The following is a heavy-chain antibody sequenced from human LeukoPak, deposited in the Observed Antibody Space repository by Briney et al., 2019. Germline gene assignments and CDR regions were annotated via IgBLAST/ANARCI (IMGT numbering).Heavy chain of an antibody. CDR1: GGSISLYY. CDR2: FYDTRSP. J-gene: IGHJ4*02. V-gene: IGHV4-59*01. CDR3: ARGRGSLTY. D-gene: IGHD3-10*01. Sequence: SETLSLTCTVSGGSISLYYWSWIRRPPGKGLEWIGYFYDTRSPKYNPSLERRVTISVDMSRNQFSLNLTSVTAADTAVYYCARGRGSLTYWGQGTLATVSS.